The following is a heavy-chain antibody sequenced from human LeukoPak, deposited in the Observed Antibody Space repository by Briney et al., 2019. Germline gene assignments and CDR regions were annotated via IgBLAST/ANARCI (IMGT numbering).Heavy chain of an antibody. D-gene: IGHD2-2*01. Sequence: SETLSLTCTVSGGSISSSSYYWGWIRQPPGKGLEWIGSIYYSGSTYYNPSLKSRVTISVDTSKNQFSLKLSPVTAADTAVYYCARDVQGDSTLRAETNWFDPWGQGTLVTVSS. V-gene: IGHV4-39*02. CDR1: GGSISSSSYY. J-gene: IGHJ5*02. CDR2: IYYSGST. CDR3: ARDVQGDSTLRAETNWFDP.